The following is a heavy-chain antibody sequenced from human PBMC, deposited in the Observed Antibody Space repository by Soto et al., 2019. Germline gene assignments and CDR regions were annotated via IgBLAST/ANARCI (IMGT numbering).Heavy chain of an antibody. CDR2: IIPISDTT. V-gene: IGHV1-69*01. Sequence: QVQLVRSGAEVKKPGSSVKVSYKASGGTFSSYAISWVRQAPGQGLEWMGGIIPISDTTNYAQKFQGRVTITADESTSTAYMELSSLRSEDTAVYYCARSQGSSTSLEIYYYYYYGMDVWGQGTTVTVSS. CDR1: GGTFSSYA. D-gene: IGHD2-2*01. CDR3: ARSQGSSTSLEIYYYYYYGMDV. J-gene: IGHJ6*02.